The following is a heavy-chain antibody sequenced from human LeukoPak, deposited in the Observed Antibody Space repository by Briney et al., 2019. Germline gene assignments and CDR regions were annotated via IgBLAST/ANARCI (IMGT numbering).Heavy chain of an antibody. Sequence: SQTLSLTCTVSGGSISSYYWSWIRQPPGKGLEWIGYIYYSGSTNYNPSLKSRVTISVDTSKNQFSLKLSSVTAADTAVYYCARDADSSGYYFDYWGQGTLVTVSS. CDR2: IYYSGST. CDR3: ARDADSSGYYFDY. CDR1: GGSISSYY. D-gene: IGHD3-22*01. J-gene: IGHJ4*02. V-gene: IGHV4-59*01.